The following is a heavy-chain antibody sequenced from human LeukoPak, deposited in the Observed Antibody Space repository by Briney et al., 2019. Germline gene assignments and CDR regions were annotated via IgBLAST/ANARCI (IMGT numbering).Heavy chain of an antibody. J-gene: IGHJ2*01. V-gene: IGHV1-69*01. Sequence: SVKVSCKVSGSTFSSYAINWVRQAPGQGLGWMGGIIPMFSTTTFAQKFQGRVTITADESTSTVYMELSSLRSEDTAIYYCARENYAGKGGRNFDLWGRGTLVTVSS. CDR2: IIPMFSTT. CDR1: GSTFSSYA. D-gene: IGHD4-23*01. CDR3: ARENYAGKGGRNFDL.